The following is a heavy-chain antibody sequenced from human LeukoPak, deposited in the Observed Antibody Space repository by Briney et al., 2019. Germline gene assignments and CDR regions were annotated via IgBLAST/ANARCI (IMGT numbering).Heavy chain of an antibody. Sequence: PGGSLRLSCAASGFTFSSYAMSWVRQAPGKGLEWVSAISGSGGSTYYADSVKGRFTISRDNAKNSLYLQMNSLRAEDTAVYYCARDRRITIFGVGPNFDYWGQGTLVTVSS. V-gene: IGHV3-23*01. J-gene: IGHJ4*02. CDR3: ARDRRITIFGVGPNFDY. D-gene: IGHD3-3*01. CDR2: ISGSGGST. CDR1: GFTFSSYA.